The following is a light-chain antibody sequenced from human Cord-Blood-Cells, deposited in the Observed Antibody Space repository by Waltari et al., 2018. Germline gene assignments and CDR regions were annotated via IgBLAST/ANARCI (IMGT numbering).Light chain of an antibody. Sequence: DIQLTQSPSFLSASVGDRVTITCRASQGISSYLARYQQKPGKAPKLLIYAASTLQSGVLSRFSGSGSGTAFTLTISSLQPEDFATYYCQQLNSYPYTFGQGTKLEIK. CDR3: QQLNSYPYT. CDR2: AAS. CDR1: QGISSY. V-gene: IGKV1-9*01. J-gene: IGKJ2*01.